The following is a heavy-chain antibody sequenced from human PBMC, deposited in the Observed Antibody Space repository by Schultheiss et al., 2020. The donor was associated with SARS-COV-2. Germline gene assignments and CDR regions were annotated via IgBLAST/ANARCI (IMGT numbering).Heavy chain of an antibody. CDR1: GFTFSNYG. CDR3: ARDGLGYSQARTTVTRFDY. V-gene: IGHV3-33*08. D-gene: IGHD4-17*01. CDR2: IWYDGSNK. Sequence: ALRLSCAASGFTFSNYGMNWVRQAPGKGLEWVAVIWYDGSNKYYADSVKGRFTISRENAKNSLYLQMNSLRAGDTAVYYCARDGLGYSQARTTVTRFDYWGQGTLVTVSS. J-gene: IGHJ4*02.